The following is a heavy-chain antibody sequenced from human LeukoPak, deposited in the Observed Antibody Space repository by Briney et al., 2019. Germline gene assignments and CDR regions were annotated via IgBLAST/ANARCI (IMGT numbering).Heavy chain of an antibody. CDR3: ASRLYGDHKEY. D-gene: IGHD4-17*01. V-gene: IGHV4-4*02. J-gene: IGHJ4*02. CDR1: GGSISSSYW. Sequence: PSGTLSLTCAVSGGSISSSYWWSWVRQSPGKGLEWIGEIYHSGSTNYNPSLKSRVTISVDTSKNQFSLRLNSVTAADTAVYSWASRLYGDHKEYWGQGPRVTVPS. CDR2: IYHSGST.